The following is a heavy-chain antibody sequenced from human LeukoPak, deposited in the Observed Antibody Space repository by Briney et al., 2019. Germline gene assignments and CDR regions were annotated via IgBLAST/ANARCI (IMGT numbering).Heavy chain of an antibody. Sequence: ASVKVSCKASGYTFTGYYMHWVRQAPGQGLEWMGWINPNSGGTNYAQKFQGRVTITRDTSASTAYMELSSLRSEDTAVYYCARDATAAGTRYFDLWGRGTLVTVSS. V-gene: IGHV1-2*02. CDR3: ARDATAAGTRYFDL. CDR1: GYTFTGYY. CDR2: INPNSGGT. D-gene: IGHD6-13*01. J-gene: IGHJ2*01.